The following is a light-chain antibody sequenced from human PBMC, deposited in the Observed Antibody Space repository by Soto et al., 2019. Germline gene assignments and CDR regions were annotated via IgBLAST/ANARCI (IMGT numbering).Light chain of an antibody. CDR3: QHYDSSLFT. CDR2: AAY. J-gene: IGKJ3*01. CDR1: QTISYTS. V-gene: IGKV3-20*01. Sequence: IVLTQSPGTLSLSPGEGATLSCRASQTISYTSLAWYQHTPGRAPRLLIYAAYSRAAGIPDRFSGSGSGTDFTLSISRLEPDDFAVYYCQHYDSSLFTFGPGTKVDI.